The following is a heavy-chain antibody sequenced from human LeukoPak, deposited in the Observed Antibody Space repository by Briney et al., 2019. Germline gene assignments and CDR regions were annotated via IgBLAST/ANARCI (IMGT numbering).Heavy chain of an antibody. Sequence: AGGSLRLSCAASGFTFSSSAMSWVRQAPGKGLEWVSTISGSGSTTYYTDSVKGRFTISRDNSKNTPYLQMNSLRPEDTAVYYCAKPVVYLDAFDIWGLGTLVTVSS. D-gene: IGHD4-23*01. CDR2: ISGSGSTT. CDR3: AKPVVYLDAFDI. J-gene: IGHJ3*02. V-gene: IGHV3-23*01. CDR1: GFTFSSSA.